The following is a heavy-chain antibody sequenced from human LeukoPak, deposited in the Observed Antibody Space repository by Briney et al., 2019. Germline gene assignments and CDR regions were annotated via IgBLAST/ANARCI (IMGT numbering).Heavy chain of an antibody. V-gene: IGHV3-23*01. D-gene: IGHD1-14*01. J-gene: IGHJ4*02. CDR3: AKDPGAIPSPGIQEVYYY. CDR2: VSGSGDST. Sequence: PGGSLRLSCAASGFTFNSYAMIWVRQAPGEGLEWVSTVSGSGDSTYYADSVKGRFTISGDNSKKTLYLQMNSLRAEDTAVYYCAKDPGAIPSPGIQEVYYYWGQGTLVTVSS. CDR1: GFTFNSYA.